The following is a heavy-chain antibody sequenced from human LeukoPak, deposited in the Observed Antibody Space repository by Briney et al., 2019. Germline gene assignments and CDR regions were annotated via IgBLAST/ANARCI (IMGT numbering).Heavy chain of an antibody. CDR2: ISRSSSEI. D-gene: IGHD4-23*01. Sequence: GGSLRLSCAASGFTLSSHRMNWVRQAPGKGLEWVSDISRSSSEIHYADSVTGRFTISRDNAKNSVYLQMNSLRADDTAVYYCARDRTVGTTPIFDYWGQGTLVTVSS. CDR3: ARDRTVGTTPIFDY. CDR1: GFTLSSHR. J-gene: IGHJ4*02. V-gene: IGHV3-48*01.